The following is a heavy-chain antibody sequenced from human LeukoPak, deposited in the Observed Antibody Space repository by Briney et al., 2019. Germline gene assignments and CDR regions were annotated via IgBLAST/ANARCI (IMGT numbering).Heavy chain of an antibody. CDR2: ISGSAGST. Sequence: GGSLRLSCAASGFTFSSYAMTWVRQAPGKGLEWVSGISGSAGSTYYADSVKGRLTISRDNSKNTLYLQMNSLRAEDTAVYYCAKQGYCSSTSCYDGDHWGQGTLVTVSS. V-gene: IGHV3-23*01. CDR3: AKQGYCSSTSCYDGDH. D-gene: IGHD2-2*01. CDR1: GFTFSSYA. J-gene: IGHJ4*02.